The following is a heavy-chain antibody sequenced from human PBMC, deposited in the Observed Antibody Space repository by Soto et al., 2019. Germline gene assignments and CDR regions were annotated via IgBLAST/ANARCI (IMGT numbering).Heavy chain of an antibody. D-gene: IGHD3-22*01. CDR1: GYTFRNYG. Sequence: ASVKVSCKASGYTFRNYGISWVRQAPGQRLEWMGWISAHNGNTNYAQKFQGRVTMTTDTSASTAYMELRSLRSDDTAVYYCARFGYYYDSSGSEGNWFDPWGQGTLVTVSS. V-gene: IGHV1-18*01. J-gene: IGHJ5*02. CDR3: ARFGYYYDSSGSEGNWFDP. CDR2: ISAHNGNT.